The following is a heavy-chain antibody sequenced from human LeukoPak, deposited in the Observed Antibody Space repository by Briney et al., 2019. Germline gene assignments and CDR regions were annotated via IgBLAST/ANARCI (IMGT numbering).Heavy chain of an antibody. CDR2: ISSGSSYI. CDR1: GLTFSRYS. V-gene: IGHV3-21*01. D-gene: IGHD3-22*01. J-gene: IGHJ4*02. CDR3: ARETRWGSSGYGSC. Sequence: PGGSLRLSCAASGLTFSRYSMNWVRQAPGKGLEWVSSISSGSSYIYYADSVKGRFTISRDNAKNSLYLQMNSLRAEDTAVYYCARETRWGSSGYGSCWGQGTLVTVSS.